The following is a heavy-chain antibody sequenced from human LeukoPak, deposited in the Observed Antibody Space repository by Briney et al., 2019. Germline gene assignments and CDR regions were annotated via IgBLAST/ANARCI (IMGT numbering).Heavy chain of an antibody. V-gene: IGHV3-33*08. Sequence: QPGGSLRLSCSASGFTFSSYGMHWVRQAPGKGLEWVAVIWYDGSNKYYADSVKGRFTISRDNSKNTLYLQMNSLRAEDTAVYYCARVLGSSAPLPDYWGQGTLVTVSS. CDR2: IWYDGSNK. J-gene: IGHJ4*02. CDR1: GFTFSSYG. CDR3: ARVLGSSAPLPDY. D-gene: IGHD6-6*01.